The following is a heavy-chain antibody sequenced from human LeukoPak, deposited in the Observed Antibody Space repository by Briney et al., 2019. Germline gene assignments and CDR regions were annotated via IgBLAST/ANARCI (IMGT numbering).Heavy chain of an antibody. D-gene: IGHD3-22*01. Sequence: GGSLRLACAASGFKFSVYSMNWVRQAPGSGLEWVSRITGTGSQMDDIDYADSVKGRFTISRDNAKNTVSLQMNSLRAEDTGVYYCARAPSEIGGYYPEYFRHWGQGTLVTVSS. V-gene: IGHV3-21*01. J-gene: IGHJ1*01. CDR2: ITGTGSQMDDI. CDR3: ARAPSEIGGYYPEYFRH. CDR1: GFKFSVYS.